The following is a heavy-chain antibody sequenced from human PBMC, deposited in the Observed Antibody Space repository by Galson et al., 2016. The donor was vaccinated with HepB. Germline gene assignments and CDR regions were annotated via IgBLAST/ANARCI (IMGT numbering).Heavy chain of an antibody. V-gene: IGHV3-49*03. J-gene: IGHJ6*01. CDR3: ARLRRGTMRYYYYGMDV. D-gene: IGHD3-16*01. CDR1: GFTLGXXX. CDR2: XXSVXXXGTX. Sequence: SLRLSCAASGFTLGXXXMGXXXQAXXXGLXXVGXXXSVXXXGTXXYAXXVKGRFTISRDDSXSLASXXMNTLKIEDTXVYYCARLRRGTMRYYYYGMDVWXXXTTXXVSS.